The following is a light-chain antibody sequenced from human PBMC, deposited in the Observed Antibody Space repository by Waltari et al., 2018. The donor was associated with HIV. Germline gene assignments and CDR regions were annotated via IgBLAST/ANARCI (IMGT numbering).Light chain of an antibody. Sequence: DIQMTQSPSTLSASAGARVTITCRASEDVTYKVAWYQQKPGKAPKLLIHRASILESGVSSRFTGSGSGTEFTLTITSLQPDDFATYYCQQYNSYSFGQGTRVE. CDR1: EDVTYK. J-gene: IGKJ1*01. V-gene: IGKV1-5*03. CDR2: RAS. CDR3: QQYNSYS.